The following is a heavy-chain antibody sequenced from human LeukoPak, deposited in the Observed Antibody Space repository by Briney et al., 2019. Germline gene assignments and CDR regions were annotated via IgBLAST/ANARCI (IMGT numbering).Heavy chain of an antibody. CDR1: GGSISSGGSY. V-gene: IGHV3-66*01. CDR2: IYSGGST. Sequence: PSETLSLTCTVSGGSISSGGSYWSWVRQAPGKGLEWVSVIYSGGSTYYADSVKGRFTISRDNSKNTLYLQMNSLRAEDTAVYYCARDHGDYGDYVGNYYYYYGMDVWGQGTTVTVSS. J-gene: IGHJ6*02. CDR3: ARDHGDYGDYVGNYYYYYGMDV. D-gene: IGHD4-17*01.